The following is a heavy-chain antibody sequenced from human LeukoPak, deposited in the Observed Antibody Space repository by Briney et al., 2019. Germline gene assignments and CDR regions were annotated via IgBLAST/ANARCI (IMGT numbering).Heavy chain of an antibody. V-gene: IGHV3-23*01. D-gene: IGHD3-10*01. CDR3: AKMIRGVIITGDYFDS. J-gene: IGHJ4*02. Sequence: GGSLRLSCAVSGFIFTSYAMSWVRQAPGKGLEWVSAISGSGGSTYYADSVKGRFTISRDNSKNTVYLQMDSLRAEDTAAYYCAKMIRGVIITGDYFDSWGQGTLVTVSS. CDR2: ISGSGGST. CDR1: GFIFTSYA.